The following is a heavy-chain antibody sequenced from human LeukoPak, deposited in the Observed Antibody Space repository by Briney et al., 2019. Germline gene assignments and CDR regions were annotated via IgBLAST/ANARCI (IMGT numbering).Heavy chain of an antibody. J-gene: IGHJ4*02. D-gene: IGHD3-10*01. Sequence: SETLSIICTVCGGSIISYYWSWIRQPPGKGLEWIGYIYYSGSTNYNPSLKSRVTISVDTSKNQFSLKLSSVTAADTAVYYCARGWFGELCPCEHWGEGPLVSVSS. CDR3: ARGWFGELCPCEH. V-gene: IGHV4-59*01. CDR2: IYYSGST. CDR1: GGSIISYY.